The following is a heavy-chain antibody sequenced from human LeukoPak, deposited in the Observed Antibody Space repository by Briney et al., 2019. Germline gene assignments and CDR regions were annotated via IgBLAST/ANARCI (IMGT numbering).Heavy chain of an antibody. Sequence: ASVKVSCKASGYTFSDYFILWVRQAPGQGPEWVGWISPSSGDTEYAQKFRGRVTMTRDTSIKTAYMELTGLTSDDTAVHYCARWTPSMKSGYDFEFWGQGTLVTVSS. CDR1: GYTFSDYF. CDR2: ISPSSGDT. CDR3: ARWTPSMKSGYDFEF. V-gene: IGHV1-2*02. D-gene: IGHD5-12*01. J-gene: IGHJ4*02.